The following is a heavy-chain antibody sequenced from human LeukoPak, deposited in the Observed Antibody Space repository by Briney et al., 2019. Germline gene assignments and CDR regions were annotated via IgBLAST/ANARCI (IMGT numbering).Heavy chain of an antibody. Sequence: SETLSLTCTVSGGSISSYYWSWIRQPPGKGLERIGYIYYSGSTNYNPSLKSRVTISVDTSKNQFSLKLSSVTAADTAVCYCARATSRANWFDPWGQGTLVTVSS. CDR3: ARATSRANWFDP. CDR2: IYYSGST. J-gene: IGHJ5*02. CDR1: GGSISSYY. V-gene: IGHV4-59*01.